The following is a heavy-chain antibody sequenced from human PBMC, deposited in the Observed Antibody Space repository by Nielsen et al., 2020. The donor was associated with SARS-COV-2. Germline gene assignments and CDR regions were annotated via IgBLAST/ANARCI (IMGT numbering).Heavy chain of an antibody. CDR2: INPSGGST. Sequence: ASVKVSCKASGYTFTSYYVHWARQAPGHGLEWMGIINPSGGSTNYARNFQGRVAMTRDTSTSTVYMELSSLRSEDTALYYCARGTGTTRNYYYFHGMDVWGQGTTVTVSS. J-gene: IGHJ6*02. CDR3: ARGTGTTRNYYYFHGMDV. V-gene: IGHV1-46*01. CDR1: GYTFTSYY. D-gene: IGHD1-1*01.